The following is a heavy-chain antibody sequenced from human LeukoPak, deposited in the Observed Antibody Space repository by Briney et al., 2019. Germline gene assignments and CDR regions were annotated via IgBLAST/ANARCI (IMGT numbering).Heavy chain of an antibody. D-gene: IGHD3-10*01. V-gene: IGHV1-46*01. CDR3: ARDSLLLWFGELSMDV. CDR2: INPSGGST. Sequence: ASVKVSCKASGYTFTSYYMHWVRQAPGQGLEWMGIINPSGGSTSYAQKFQGRVTMTTDTSTSTAYMELRSLRSDDTAVYYCARDSLLLWFGELSMDVWGKGTTVTISS. CDR1: GYTFTSYY. J-gene: IGHJ6*03.